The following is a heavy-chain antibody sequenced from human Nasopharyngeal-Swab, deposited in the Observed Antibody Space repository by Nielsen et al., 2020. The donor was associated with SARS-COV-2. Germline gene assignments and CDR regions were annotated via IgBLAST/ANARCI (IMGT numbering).Heavy chain of an antibody. CDR3: ARDRRDVVVVVAAGGPDY. CDR1: GYTFTNYG. D-gene: IGHD2-15*01. J-gene: IGHJ4*02. Sequence: SVKVSCKASGYTFTNYGITWVRQAPGQGLEWMGWISTYNSNTNYRQKLQGRVTMTTDTSTSTAYMELRSLRSDDTAMYYCARDRRDVVVVVAAGGPDYWGQGTLVTVSS. CDR2: ISTYNSNT. V-gene: IGHV1-18*01.